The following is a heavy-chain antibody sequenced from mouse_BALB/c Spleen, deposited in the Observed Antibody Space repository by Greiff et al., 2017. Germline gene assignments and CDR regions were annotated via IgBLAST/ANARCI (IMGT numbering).Heavy chain of an antibody. CDR1: GYAFTNYL. V-gene: IGHV1-54*01. J-gene: IGHJ3*01. CDR3: ARSDYRYDWFAY. Sequence: QVQLQQSGAELVRPGTSVKVSCKASGYAFTNYLIEWVKQRPGQGLEWIGVINPGSGGTNYNEKFKGKATLTADRSSSTAYMQLSSLTSDDSAVYFCARSDYRYDWFAYWGQGTLVTVSA. CDR2: INPGSGGT. D-gene: IGHD2-14*01.